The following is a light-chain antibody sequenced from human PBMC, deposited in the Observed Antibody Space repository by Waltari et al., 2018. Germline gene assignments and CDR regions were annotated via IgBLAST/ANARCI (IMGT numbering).Light chain of an antibody. CDR1: QSVSRA. J-gene: IGKJ1*01. CDR3: QHYLRLPVT. Sequence: EIVLTQSPGNLSLSLGERATVSCRTSQSVSRALAWYQQKPGQAPRLLIYGASPRATGIPDRFSGSGSGTDFSLTISRLEPDDFAVYYCQHYLRLPVTFGQGTTVEI. CDR2: GAS. V-gene: IGKV3-20*01.